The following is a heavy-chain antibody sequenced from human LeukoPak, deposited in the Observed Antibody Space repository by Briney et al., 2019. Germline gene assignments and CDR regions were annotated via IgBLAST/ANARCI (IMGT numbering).Heavy chain of an antibody. D-gene: IGHD6-19*01. CDR1: GFTFSTYW. CDR2: IKPDGSDK. J-gene: IGHJ4*02. CDR3: ARDSSGWYSPGWAQFDY. V-gene: IGHV3-7*01. Sequence: GGSLRLSCAASGFTFSTYWMTWVRQAPGKGLECVANIKPDGSDKYYADSVKGRFTISRDNSKNTLYLQMNSLRAEDTAVYYCARDSSGWYSPGWAQFDYWGQGTLVTVSS.